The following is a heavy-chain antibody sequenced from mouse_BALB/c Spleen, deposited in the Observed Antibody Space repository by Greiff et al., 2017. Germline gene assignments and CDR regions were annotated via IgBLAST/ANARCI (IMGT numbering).Heavy chain of an antibody. Sequence: EVKLQESGPGLVKPSQSLSLTCTVTGYSITSDYVWKWIRQFPGNHLEWVGYISYSGSTSYNPSLKSRISITRDTSKNPFFLQLNSVTTEDTATYYCARRSYGSLDYWGQGTTLTVSS. CDR2: ISYSGST. V-gene: IGHV3-2*02. CDR1: GYSITSDYV. CDR3: ARRSYGSLDY. D-gene: IGHD1-1*01. J-gene: IGHJ2*01.